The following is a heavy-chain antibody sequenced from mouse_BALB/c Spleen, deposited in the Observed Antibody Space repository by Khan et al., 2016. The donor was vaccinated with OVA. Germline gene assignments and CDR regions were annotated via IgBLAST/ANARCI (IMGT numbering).Heavy chain of an antibody. CDR1: GFSLTNYG. Sequence: QVQLKESGPGLVAPSQSLSITCTISGFSLTNYGVHWVRQPPGKGLEWLVVIWSDGSTTYNSALKSRLTISKDNSKSQVFLKMNSLQTDDTAMYSCAIQPYYHYNIMDYWGQGTSVTVAS. V-gene: IGHV2-6-1*01. CDR3: AIQPYYHYNIMDY. J-gene: IGHJ4*01. D-gene: IGHD2-10*01. CDR2: IWSDGST.